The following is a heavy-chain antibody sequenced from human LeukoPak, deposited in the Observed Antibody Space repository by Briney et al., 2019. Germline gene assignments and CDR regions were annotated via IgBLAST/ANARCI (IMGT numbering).Heavy chain of an antibody. J-gene: IGHJ4*02. V-gene: IGHV1-18*01. D-gene: IGHD2-2*01. Sequence: GASVKVCCTASGYRFTSYGVSWVRQAPGQGLGWMGWISSDNANAKYAQKDQGRGTMTTNTSTTTAYMELRGLTSDDTAVYYCARNLRGTSGTYDYWGQGTLVTVSS. CDR3: ARNLRGTSGTYDY. CDR2: ISSDNANA. CDR1: GYRFTSYG.